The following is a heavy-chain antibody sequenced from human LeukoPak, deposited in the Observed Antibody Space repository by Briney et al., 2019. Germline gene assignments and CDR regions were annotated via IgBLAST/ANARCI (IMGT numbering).Heavy chain of an antibody. J-gene: IGHJ3*02. V-gene: IGHV3-23*01. Sequence: GGCLPVSCPACGLTFSSYAISWLRQAPGRGLAWVSAINRSGCSTYYEDSVKGQFTISRDNSKNTPDLQMNSLRAEDTAVYYCAEGEYCSCGSCYCTAFDIWGQGTMVTVSS. CDR1: GLTFSSYA. CDR2: INRSGCST. D-gene: IGHD2-15*01. CDR3: AEGEYCSCGSCYCTAFDI.